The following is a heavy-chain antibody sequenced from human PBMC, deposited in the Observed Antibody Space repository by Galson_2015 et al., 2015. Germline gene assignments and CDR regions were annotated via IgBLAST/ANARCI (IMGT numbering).Heavy chain of an antibody. D-gene: IGHD2-2*01. J-gene: IGHJ5*02. V-gene: IGHV1-46*01. CDR3: ARGRSSTSCYHCPFDP. CDR2: INPSGGST. Sequence: SVKVSCKASGYTFTSYYMHWVRQAPGQGLEWMGIINPSGGSTSYAQKFQGRVTMTRDTSTSTVYMELSRLRSEDTAVYYCARGRSSTSCYHCPFDPWGQGTLVTVSS. CDR1: GYTFTSYY.